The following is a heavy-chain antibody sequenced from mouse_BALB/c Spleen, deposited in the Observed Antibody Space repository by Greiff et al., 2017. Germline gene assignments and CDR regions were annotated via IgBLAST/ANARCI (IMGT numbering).Heavy chain of an antibody. CDR2: IYPGNSDT. CDR3: TKITTATWAYFDY. D-gene: IGHD1-2*01. V-gene: IGHV1-5*01. Sequence: VQLKESGTVLARPGASVKMSCKASGYTFTSYWMHWVKQRPGQGLEWIGAIYPGNSDTSYNQKFKGKAKLTAVTSTSTAYMELSSLTNEDSAVYYCTKITTATWAYFDYWGQGTTLTVSS. CDR1: GYTFTSYW. J-gene: IGHJ2*01.